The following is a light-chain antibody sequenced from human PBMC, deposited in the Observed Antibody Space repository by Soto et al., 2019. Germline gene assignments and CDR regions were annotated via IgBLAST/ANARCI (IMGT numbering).Light chain of an antibody. CDR2: SNN. V-gene: IGLV1-47*02. CDR3: AAWDDSLSGL. CDR1: SSNIGSNY. J-gene: IGLJ1*01. Sequence: QSALTQPPSASGTPGQRVTISCSGSSSNIGSNYVYWYQQLPGTAPKLLIYSNNQRPSGVPDRFSGSKSGTSASLAISGLRSEDEADYYCAAWDDSLSGLFGTGTKLTVL.